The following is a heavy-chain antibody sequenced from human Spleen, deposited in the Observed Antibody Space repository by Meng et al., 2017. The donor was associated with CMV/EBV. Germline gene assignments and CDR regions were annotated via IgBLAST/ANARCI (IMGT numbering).Heavy chain of an antibody. J-gene: IGHJ4*02. CDR2: ISSTGSFI. D-gene: IGHD5-24*01. CDR1: GFIFSSYN. CDR3: AREMATSPPDY. Sequence: GESLKISCAASGFIFSSYNINWIRQAPGKGLEWVSSISSTGSFIYYADSVRGRFTISRDNAKNSLYLQMNSLRAEDTAVYYCAREMATSPPDYWGQGTLVTVSS. V-gene: IGHV3-21*01.